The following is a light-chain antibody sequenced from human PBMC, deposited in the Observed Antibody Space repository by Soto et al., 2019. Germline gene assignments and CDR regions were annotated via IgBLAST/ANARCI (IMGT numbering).Light chain of an antibody. J-gene: IGLJ2*01. CDR3: NSFTSSSTFV. Sequence: QSALTQPASVSGSPGQSITISCTGTSSDVGGYNFVSWYLQHPGKAPKLIIYEVSDRPSGVSNRFSGSRSGNTVSLTISGLQADDEADYYCNSFTSSSTFVFGGGTKVTVL. CDR2: EVS. CDR1: SSDVGGYNF. V-gene: IGLV2-14*01.